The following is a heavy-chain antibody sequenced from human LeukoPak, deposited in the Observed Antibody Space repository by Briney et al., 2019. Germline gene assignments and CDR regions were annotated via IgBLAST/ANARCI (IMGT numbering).Heavy chain of an antibody. CDR3: AREVRFLEWSSIYYYYYYMDV. CDR1: GGSISSGSYY. V-gene: IGHV4-61*02. Sequence: SETLSLTCTVSGGSISSGSYYRSWIRQPAGKGLECIGRIYTSGSTNYNPSLKSRVTISVDTSKNQFSLKLSSVTAADTSVYYCAREVRFLEWSSIYYYYYYMDVWGKGTTVTVSS. D-gene: IGHD3-3*01. J-gene: IGHJ6*03. CDR2: IYTSGST.